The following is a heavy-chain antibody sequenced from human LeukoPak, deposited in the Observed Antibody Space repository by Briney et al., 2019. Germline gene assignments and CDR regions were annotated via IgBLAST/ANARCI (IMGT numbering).Heavy chain of an antibody. V-gene: IGHV4-39*01. D-gene: IGHD5-12*01. CDR3: ARHSRSGYSDYESAFDI. CDR1: GGSISSSSFY. CDR2: IFYSGTT. J-gene: IGHJ3*02. Sequence: SETLSLTCTVSGGSISSSSFYWDWIRQPPGKGLEWIGTIFYSGTTYYNPSLKSRITISVDTSKNQFSLKLSSVTAADTAVYYCARHSRSGYSDYESAFDIWGQGTMVIASS.